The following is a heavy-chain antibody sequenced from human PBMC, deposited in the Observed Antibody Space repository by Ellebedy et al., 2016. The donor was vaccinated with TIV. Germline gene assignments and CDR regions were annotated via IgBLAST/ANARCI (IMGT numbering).Heavy chain of an antibody. CDR3: ARDSVAGWYFDY. V-gene: IGHV3-33*01. Sequence: GESLKISCAASGFDFSSYGMHWVRQAPGKGLEWVAVIWYDGSKIHYTDSVKGRFIITRDNSKNTVYLQMNSLRAEDTALYYCARDSVAGWYFDYWGQGTLVTVSS. D-gene: IGHD5-24*01. CDR1: GFDFSSYG. J-gene: IGHJ4*02. CDR2: IWYDGSKI.